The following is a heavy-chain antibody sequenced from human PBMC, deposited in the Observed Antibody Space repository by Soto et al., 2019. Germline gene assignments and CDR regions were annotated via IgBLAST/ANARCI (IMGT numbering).Heavy chain of an antibody. V-gene: IGHV1-3*05. J-gene: IGHJ4*02. CDR1: GYTFTSYA. CDR2: INAGNGNT. CDR3: ARGITITTPLDY. D-gene: IGHD3-3*01. Sequence: QVQVVQSGAEEKKPGASVKVSCKASGYTFTSYAIHWVRQAPGQRLEWMGWINAGNGNTKYSQKFQGRVTIPRDKSASNAYMELISLRSEDTAVYYCARGITITTPLDYWGQGTLVIVAS.